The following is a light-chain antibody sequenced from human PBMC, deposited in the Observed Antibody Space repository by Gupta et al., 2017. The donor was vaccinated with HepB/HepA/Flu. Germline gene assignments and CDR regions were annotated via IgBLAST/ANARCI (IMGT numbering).Light chain of an antibody. CDR2: GKN. J-gene: IGLJ1*01. CDR3: NSRDSSGNHYV. CDR1: SLGSHY. Sequence: SSAVTQDPAVSVALGQTVTITCQGDSLGSHYASGYQQKPGQAPVLVTYGKNNRPSGIPDRFSGSSSGNTASLTITGAQAEDEADYYCNSRDSSGNHYVFGTGTKVTVL. V-gene: IGLV3-19*01.